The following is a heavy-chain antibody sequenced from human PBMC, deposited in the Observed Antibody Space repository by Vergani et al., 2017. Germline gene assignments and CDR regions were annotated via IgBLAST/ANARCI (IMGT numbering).Heavy chain of an antibody. CDR3: ASGWPAESFDY. D-gene: IGHD6-19*01. J-gene: IGHJ4*02. V-gene: IGHV3-48*01. Sequence: EGQLVDSGGGLVQPGGSLRLSCAASGFTFSSYSMNWVRQAPGKGLEWVSYISSSSSTRYYADSVKGRFTISRDNAKNSLYLQMNSLRAEDTAVYYCASGWPAESFDYWGQGTLVTVSS. CDR1: GFTFSSYS. CDR2: ISSSSSTR.